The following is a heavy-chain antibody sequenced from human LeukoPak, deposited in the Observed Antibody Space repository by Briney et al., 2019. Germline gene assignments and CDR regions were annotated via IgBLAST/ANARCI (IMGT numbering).Heavy chain of an antibody. D-gene: IGHD3-10*01. CDR1: GYSFTSYW. CDR2: IHPGDSDT. J-gene: IGHJ4*02. CDR3: ARHSAYGSGSYYNAGIDY. V-gene: IGHV5-51*01. Sequence: GESLKISCKGSGYSFTSYWIGWVRQMPGKGLEWMGIIHPGDSDTRYSPSFQGQVTISADKSISTAYLQWSSLKASDTAMYYCARHSAYGSGSYYNAGIDYWGQGTLVTVSS.